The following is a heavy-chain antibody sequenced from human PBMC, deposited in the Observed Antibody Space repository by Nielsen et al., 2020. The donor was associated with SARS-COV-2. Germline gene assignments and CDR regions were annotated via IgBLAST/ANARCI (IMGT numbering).Heavy chain of an antibody. D-gene: IGHD4-17*01. J-gene: IGHJ6*03. CDR2: TYYRSKWYN. Sequence: WIRQSPSRGLEWLGRTYYRSKWYNDYAVSVKSRITINPDTSKNQFSLHLNSVTPEDTAVYYCARARGAYGDYYYYYYTDVWGQGTTVTSP. CDR3: ARARGAYGDYYYYYYTDV. V-gene: IGHV6-1*01.